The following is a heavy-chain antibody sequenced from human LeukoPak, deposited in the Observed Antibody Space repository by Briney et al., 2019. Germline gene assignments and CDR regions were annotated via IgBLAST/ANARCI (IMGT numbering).Heavy chain of an antibody. Sequence: ASVKVSCKASGYTFTSYGISWVRQAPGQGLEWMGWISAYNGNTNYAQKLQGRVTMTTDTSTSTAYTELRSLRSDDTAVYYCARVEGHDYGAGDWGQGTLVTVSS. V-gene: IGHV1-18*01. J-gene: IGHJ4*02. CDR3: ARVEGHDYGAGD. D-gene: IGHD4-17*01. CDR1: GYTFTSYG. CDR2: ISAYNGNT.